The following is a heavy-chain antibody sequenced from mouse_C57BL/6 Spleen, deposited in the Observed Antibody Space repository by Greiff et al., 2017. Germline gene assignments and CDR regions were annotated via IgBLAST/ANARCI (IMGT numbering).Heavy chain of an antibody. Sequence: QVQLKQPGAELVKPGASVKLSCKASGYTFTSYWMHWVKQRPGQGLEWIGMIHPNSGSTNYNEKLKSKATLTVDKSSSTAYMQLSSLTSEDSAVYYCARRGYYDYDEGGGYAMDYWGQGTSVTVSS. V-gene: IGHV1-64*01. CDR1: GYTFTSYW. J-gene: IGHJ4*01. CDR2: IHPNSGST. D-gene: IGHD2-4*01. CDR3: ARRGYYDYDEGGGYAMDY.